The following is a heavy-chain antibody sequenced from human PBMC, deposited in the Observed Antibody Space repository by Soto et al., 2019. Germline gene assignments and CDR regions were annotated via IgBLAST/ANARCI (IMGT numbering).Heavy chain of an antibody. D-gene: IGHD3-22*01. J-gene: IGHJ4*02. Sequence: GGSLRLSCAASGFTFSSYGMHWVRQAPGKGLEWVAVISYDGSNKYYADSVKGRFTISRDNSKNTLYLQMNSLRAEDTAVYYCAKDPTYYYDSSGHENDYWGQGTLVTVSS. CDR1: GFTFSSYG. V-gene: IGHV3-30*18. CDR3: AKDPTYYYDSSGHENDY. CDR2: ISYDGSNK.